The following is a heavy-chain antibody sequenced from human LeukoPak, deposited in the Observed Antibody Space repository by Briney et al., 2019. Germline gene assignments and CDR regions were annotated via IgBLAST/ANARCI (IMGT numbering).Heavy chain of an antibody. J-gene: IGHJ4*02. CDR3: AKRGVVIRVILVGFHKEAYYFDS. D-gene: IGHD3-22*01. CDR2: ICDSGGST. V-gene: IGHV3-23*01. Sequence: GGSLRLSCAVSGITLSNYGMSWVRQAPGKGLEWVAGICDSGGSTNYADSVKGRFTISRDSPKNTLYLQMTSLRAEDTAVYFCAKRGVVIRVILVGFHKEAYYFDSWGQGALVTVSS. CDR1: GITLSNYG.